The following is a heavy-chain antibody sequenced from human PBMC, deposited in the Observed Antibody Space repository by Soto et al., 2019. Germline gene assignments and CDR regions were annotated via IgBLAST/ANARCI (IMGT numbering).Heavy chain of an antibody. Sequence: QVQLVQSGAEVKKPGSSVKVSCKASGGTFSSYAISWVRQAPGRGLEWMGGTIPIFGTANYAQKFQGRVTMSADGSTRTDNMELSRLRSEGTAVYYCARETAGGSSVGGGGVDVWGQGTTVTVSS. CDR3: ARETAGGSSVGGGGVDV. V-gene: IGHV1-69*12. CDR2: TIPIFGTA. J-gene: IGHJ6*01. CDR1: GGTFSSYA. D-gene: IGHD3-16*01.